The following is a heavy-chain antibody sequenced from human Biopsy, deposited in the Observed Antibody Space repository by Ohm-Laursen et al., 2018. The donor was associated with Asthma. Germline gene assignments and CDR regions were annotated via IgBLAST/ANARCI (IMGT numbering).Heavy chain of an antibody. CDR2: VSYSFEYSGST. CDR3: SRNKIDDGIYFDD. J-gene: IGHJ4*02. CDR1: GGSISGYY. Sequence: SDTLSLTCSVSGGSISGYYWGWIRQAPGKGLEWIGYVSYSFEYSGSTNYNPSLKSRVTISVDTSKNQFSLTLSSVTAADTAIYYCSRNKIDDGIYFDDWGLGTLVTVSS. D-gene: IGHD4-23*01. V-gene: IGHV4-59*07.